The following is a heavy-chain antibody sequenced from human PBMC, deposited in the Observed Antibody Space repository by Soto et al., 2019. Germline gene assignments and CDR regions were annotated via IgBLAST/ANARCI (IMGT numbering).Heavy chain of an antibody. CDR1: GGSISSSSYY. V-gene: IGHV4-39*01. D-gene: IGHD3-9*01. J-gene: IGHJ5*02. CDR2: IYYSGST. Sequence: SETLSLTGTVSGGSISSSSYYWGWIRQPPGKGLEWIGSIYYSGSTYYNPSLKSRVTISVDTSKNQFSLKLSSVTAAATAVYYCAGHCLTGYYPSGSNWFDPWGQGTLVTVSS. CDR3: AGHCLTGYYPSGSNWFDP.